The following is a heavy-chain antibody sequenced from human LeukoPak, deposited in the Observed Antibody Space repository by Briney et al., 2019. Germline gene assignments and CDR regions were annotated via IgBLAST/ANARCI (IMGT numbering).Heavy chain of an antibody. V-gene: IGHV3-30*18. J-gene: IGHJ6*02. D-gene: IGHD2-2*01. Sequence: PGGSLRLSCAASGFTFSSYGMHWVRQAPGKGLEWVTIISYDGSYKYYADSVKGRFTIARDNSKNTLFLQMNSLRAEDTAVYYCAKTYCKTTSCFWSYYYYGMDVWGQGTTVTVSS. CDR1: GFTFSSYG. CDR3: AKTYCKTTSCFWSYYYYGMDV. CDR2: ISYDGSYK.